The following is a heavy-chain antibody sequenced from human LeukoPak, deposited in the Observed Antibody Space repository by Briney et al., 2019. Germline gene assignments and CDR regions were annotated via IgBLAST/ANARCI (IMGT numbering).Heavy chain of an antibody. V-gene: IGHV3-74*01. Sequence: PGGSLRLSCAAPGFTFSDYAMSWVRQAPGKGLVWVSRINSDGSSTDYADSVKGRFTISRDNAQNTLYLQMNSLRAEDTAVYYCVRGGPGTYWGQGTLVTVSS. CDR1: GFTFSDYA. J-gene: IGHJ4*02. CDR3: VRGGPGTY. CDR2: INSDGSST. D-gene: IGHD3-10*01.